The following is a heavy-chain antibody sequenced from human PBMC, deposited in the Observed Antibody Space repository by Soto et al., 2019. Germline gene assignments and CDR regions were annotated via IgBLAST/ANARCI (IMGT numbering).Heavy chain of an antibody. J-gene: IGHJ5*01. CDR3: ARGVAGSSWASFGA. D-gene: IGHD6-13*01. V-gene: IGHV4-4*07. Sequence: LSLTCSASGRSLSSDYWSWIRQPAGKGLEWIGRIYISENTHYNPSLRSRVSMSLDTSRNQLSLNLSSLTAADTAVHYCARGVAGSSWASFGAWGGGTVGTVAS. CDR1: GRSLSSDY. CDR2: IYISENT.